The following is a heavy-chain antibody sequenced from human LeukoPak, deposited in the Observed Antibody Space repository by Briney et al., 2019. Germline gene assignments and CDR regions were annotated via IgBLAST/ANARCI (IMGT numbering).Heavy chain of an antibody. CDR3: ARGSSAAHAYYDFWSGHSGSPFDY. CDR1: GGSFSGYY. J-gene: IGHJ4*02. D-gene: IGHD3-3*01. V-gene: IGHV4-34*01. CDR2: INHSGST. Sequence: PSETLSLTCAVYGGSFSGYYWSWIRQPPGKGLEWIGEINHSGSTNYNPSLKSRVTISVDTSKNQFSLKLSSVTAADTAVYYCARGSSAAHAYYDFWSGHSGSPFDYWGQGTLVTVSS.